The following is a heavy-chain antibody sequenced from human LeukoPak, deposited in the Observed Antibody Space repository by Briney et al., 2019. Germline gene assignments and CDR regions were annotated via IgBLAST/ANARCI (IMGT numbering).Heavy chain of an antibody. J-gene: IGHJ4*02. Sequence: GSLRLSCAASGFTVSSTYMSWVRQAPGKGLEWVSALYSGDTTYYANSVKGRFTISRDNSKNMLYLQMNSLRAEDTAVYYCARRLLTGYYEFWGQGTLVTVSS. CDR2: LYSGDTT. D-gene: IGHD3-9*01. V-gene: IGHV3-66*01. CDR3: ARRLLTGYYEF. CDR1: GFTVSSTY.